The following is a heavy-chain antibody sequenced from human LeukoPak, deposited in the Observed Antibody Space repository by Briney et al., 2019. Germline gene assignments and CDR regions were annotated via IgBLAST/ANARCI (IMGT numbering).Heavy chain of an antibody. CDR1: GFTFSSYS. J-gene: IGHJ3*02. CDR2: ISTSSSYI. CDR3: VRDTFSPDAFDI. V-gene: IGHV3-21*01. Sequence: GGSLRLSCAACGFTFSSYSMNWVRQDPGKGLEWVSSISTSSSYIYSADSVKGRFTISRDNAKNSLYLQMNSLRAEDTAVYYCVRDTFSPDAFDIWGQGTMVTLSS. D-gene: IGHD3-16*01.